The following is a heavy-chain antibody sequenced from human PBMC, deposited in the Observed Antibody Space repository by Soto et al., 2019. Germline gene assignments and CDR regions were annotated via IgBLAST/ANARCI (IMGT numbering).Heavy chain of an antibody. CDR1: GGSISSYY. V-gene: IGHV4-59*08. D-gene: IGHD2-15*01. Sequence: SETLSLTCTVSGGSISSYYWSWIRQPPGKGLEWIGYIYYSGSTNYNPSLKSRVTISVDTSKNQFSLKLSSVTAADTAVYYCARHPGTDVCSGGSCYSHFDYWGQGTLVTVSS. CDR3: ARHPGTDVCSGGSCYSHFDY. CDR2: IYYSGST. J-gene: IGHJ4*02.